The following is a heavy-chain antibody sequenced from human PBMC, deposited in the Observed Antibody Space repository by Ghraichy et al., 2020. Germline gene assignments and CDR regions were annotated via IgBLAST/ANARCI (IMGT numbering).Heavy chain of an antibody. CDR3: ATIGGAAYWGDY. CDR2: ISDDGTNK. Sequence: GESLNISCAASGFTFSTYAIHWVRQAPGKGLEWVAVISDDGTNKYYADSVKGRFTISRDNSKNTLDLQMNSLRVDDAAVYYCATIGGAAYWGDYWGQGTLVTVSS. D-gene: IGHD7-27*01. CDR1: GFTFSTYA. V-gene: IGHV3-30-3*01. J-gene: IGHJ4*02.